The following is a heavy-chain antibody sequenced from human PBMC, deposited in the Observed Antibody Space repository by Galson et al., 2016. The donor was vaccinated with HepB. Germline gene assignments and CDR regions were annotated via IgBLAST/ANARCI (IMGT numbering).Heavy chain of an antibody. V-gene: IGHV4-39*01. Sequence: ETLSLTCTVSGGSITTPSFYWGWIRQPPGKGLEWIGSMYYSGTTYYNPSLKSRVTLSADTSKNVFSLSLISVTAADAAVYFCARHAGRNMVATTFDSWGQGALVTVSS. J-gene: IGHJ4*02. CDR3: ARHAGRNMVATTFDS. D-gene: IGHD5-12*01. CDR2: MYYSGTT. CDR1: GGSITTPSFY.